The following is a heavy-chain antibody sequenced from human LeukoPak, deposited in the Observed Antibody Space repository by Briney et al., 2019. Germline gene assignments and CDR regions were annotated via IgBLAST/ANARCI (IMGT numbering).Heavy chain of an antibody. J-gene: IGHJ4*02. CDR1: GFTFDDYA. CDR2: ISWNSGSI. V-gene: IGHV3-9*01. CDR3: AKAGTTVTKSFDY. D-gene: IGHD4-17*01. Sequence: GGSLRLSCAASGFTFDDYAMHWVRQAPGKGLEWVSGISWNSGSIGYADSVKGRFTISRDNAKNSLYLQMNSLRAEDTALYYCAKAGTTVTKSFDYWGQGTLVTVSS.